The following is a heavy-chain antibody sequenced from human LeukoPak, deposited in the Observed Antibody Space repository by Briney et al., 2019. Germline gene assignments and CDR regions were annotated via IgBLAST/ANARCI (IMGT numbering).Heavy chain of an antibody. CDR1: GFTFSDYY. CDR2: IYSGGST. D-gene: IGHD6-13*01. CDR3: ARGHSSSCSFDY. V-gene: IGHV3-53*01. Sequence: PGGSLRLSCAASGFTFSDYYMSWIRQAPGKGLEWVSVIYSGGSTYYADSVKGRFTISRDNSKNTLYLQMNSLRAEDTAVYYCARGHSSSCSFDYWGQGTLVTVSS. J-gene: IGHJ4*02.